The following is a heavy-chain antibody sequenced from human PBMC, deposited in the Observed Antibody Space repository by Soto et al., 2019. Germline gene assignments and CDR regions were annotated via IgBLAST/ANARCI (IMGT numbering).Heavy chain of an antibody. Sequence: SVKVSCKASGFTFTSSAVQWVRQARGQRLEWIGWIVVGSGNTNYAQKFQERVTITRDMSTSTAYMELSSLRSEDTAVYYCAADPTYYYDSSGYQFDYWGQGTLVTVS. D-gene: IGHD3-22*01. V-gene: IGHV1-58*01. CDR3: AADPTYYYDSSGYQFDY. CDR1: GFTFTSSA. J-gene: IGHJ4*02. CDR2: IVVGSGNT.